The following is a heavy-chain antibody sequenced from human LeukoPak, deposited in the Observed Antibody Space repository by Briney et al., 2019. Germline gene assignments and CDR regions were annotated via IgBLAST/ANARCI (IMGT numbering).Heavy chain of an antibody. V-gene: IGHV3-74*01. J-gene: IGHJ4*02. Sequence: PGGSLRLSCAASGFTFSNYWMHWVRQAPGKGLVWVSCINSDGINTSYADSVKGRFTISRDNAKNTLNLQMNSLRAEDTAVYYCAKEIWPTVTTPGHTHFDYWGQGTLVTVSS. CDR3: AKEIWPTVTTPGHTHFDY. D-gene: IGHD4-17*01. CDR2: INSDGINT. CDR1: GFTFSNYW.